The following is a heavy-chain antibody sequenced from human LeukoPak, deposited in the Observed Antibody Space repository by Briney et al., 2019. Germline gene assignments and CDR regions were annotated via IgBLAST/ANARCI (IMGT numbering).Heavy chain of an antibody. Sequence: PGGSLRLSCAASAFTFSNYAMSWVRQAPGKGLEWVSSISGSGDSTYYADSVKGRFTISRDNSKNTLYLQMNSLRAEDTAVYYCAKDGSRAWDIGFQHWGQGTLVTASS. J-gene: IGHJ1*01. V-gene: IGHV3-23*01. CDR3: AKDGSRAWDIGFQH. CDR1: AFTFSNYA. D-gene: IGHD2-15*01. CDR2: ISGSGDST.